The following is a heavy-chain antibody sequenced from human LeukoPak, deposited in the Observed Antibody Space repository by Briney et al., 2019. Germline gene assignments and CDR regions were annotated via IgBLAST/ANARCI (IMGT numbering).Heavy chain of an antibody. D-gene: IGHD6-19*01. V-gene: IGHV4-34*01. CDR2: INHSGST. CDR3: ARGGMAVAGPHFDY. Sequence: PSETLSLTCAVYGGSFSGYYWSWIRQPPGKGLEWIGEINHSGSTNYNPSLKSRVTISVDTSKNQFSLKLSSVTAADTAVYYCARGGMAVAGPHFDYWGQGTLVTVSS. CDR1: GGSFSGYY. J-gene: IGHJ4*02.